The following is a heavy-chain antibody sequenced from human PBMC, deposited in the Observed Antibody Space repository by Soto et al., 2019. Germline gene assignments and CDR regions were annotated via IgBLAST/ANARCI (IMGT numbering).Heavy chain of an antibody. CDR1: GFTFSSYA. CDR3: VNSGVMGATMRPIYYYYGMDV. J-gene: IGHJ6*02. D-gene: IGHD1-26*01. CDR2: ISSNGGST. Sequence: LRLSCSASGFTFSSYAMHWVRQAPGKGLEYVSAISSNGGSTYYADSVKGRFTISRDNSKNTLYLQMSSLRAEDTAVYYCVNSGVMGATMRPIYYYYGMDVWGQGTTVTVSS. V-gene: IGHV3-64D*06.